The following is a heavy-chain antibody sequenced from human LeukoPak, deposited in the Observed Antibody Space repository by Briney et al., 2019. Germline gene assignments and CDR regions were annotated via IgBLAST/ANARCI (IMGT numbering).Heavy chain of an antibody. CDR1: GGSFSGYY. CDR3: ARAVLRYFDWSYRFDY. V-gene: IGHV4-34*01. Sequence: SETLSLTCAVYGGSFSGYYWSWIRQPPGKGLEWIGEINHSGGTNYNPSLKSRVTISVDTSKNQFSLKLSSVTAADTAVYYCARAVLRYFDWSYRFDYWGQGTLVTVSS. J-gene: IGHJ4*02. D-gene: IGHD3-9*01. CDR2: INHSGGT.